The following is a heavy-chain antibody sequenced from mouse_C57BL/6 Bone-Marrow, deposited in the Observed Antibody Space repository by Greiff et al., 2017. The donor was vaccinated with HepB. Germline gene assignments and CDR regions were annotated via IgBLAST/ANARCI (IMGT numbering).Heavy chain of an antibody. V-gene: IGHV1-80*01. Sequence: QVQLKQSGAELVKPGASVKISCKASGYAFSSYWMNWVKQRPGKGLEWIGQIYPGDGDTNYNGKFKGKATLTADKSSSTAYMQLSSLTSEDSAVYFCARRGIYYYGSSSAWFAYWGQGTLVTVSA. CDR1: GYAFSSYW. CDR2: IYPGDGDT. D-gene: IGHD1-1*01. J-gene: IGHJ3*01. CDR3: ARRGIYYYGSSSAWFAY.